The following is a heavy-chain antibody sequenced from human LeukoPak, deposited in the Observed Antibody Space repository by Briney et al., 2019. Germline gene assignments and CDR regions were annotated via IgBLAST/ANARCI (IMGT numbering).Heavy chain of an antibody. CDR2: ISSSSSYI. CDR1: GFTFSSYA. CDR3: ARGTQTYGDQEGG. D-gene: IGHD4-17*01. Sequence: GGSLRLSCAASGFTFSSYAMHWVRQAPGKGLEWVSSISSSSSYIYYADSVKGRFTISRDNAKNSLYLQMNSLRAEDTAVYYCARGTQTYGDQEGGWGQGTLVTVSS. J-gene: IGHJ4*02. V-gene: IGHV3-21*01.